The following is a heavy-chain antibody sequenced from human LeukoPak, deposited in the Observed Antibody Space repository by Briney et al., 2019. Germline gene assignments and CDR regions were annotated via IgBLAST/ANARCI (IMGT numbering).Heavy chain of an antibody. CDR2: INHSGST. CDR3: ARINWHYGTTDVY. V-gene: IGHV4-34*01. J-gene: IGHJ4*02. D-gene: IGHD1-7*01. CDR1: GGSFSGYY. Sequence: PSETLSLTCAVYGGSFSGYYWSWIRQPPGKGLEWIGEINHSGSTNYNPSLKSRVTISVDTSKNLFSLKLSSVTAADTAVYYCARINWHYGTTDVYWGQGTLVTVSS.